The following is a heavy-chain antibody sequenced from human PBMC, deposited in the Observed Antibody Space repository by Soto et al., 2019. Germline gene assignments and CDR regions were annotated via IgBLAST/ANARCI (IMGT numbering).Heavy chain of an antibody. CDR3: VRDDDGVPNALDV. Sequence: QMQLVESGGGVVKPGRSLRLSCAASGFTFSNYGMHWIRQAPGKGLEWVSLILNLGGEQHYRDSVKGRFTISRDNSRNTLYLEMDSLRDDDTVRYYCVRDDDGVPNALDVWGPGTMVTVSS. V-gene: IGHV3-33*01. J-gene: IGHJ3*01. CDR1: GFTFSNYG. CDR2: ILNLGGEQ. D-gene: IGHD4-17*01.